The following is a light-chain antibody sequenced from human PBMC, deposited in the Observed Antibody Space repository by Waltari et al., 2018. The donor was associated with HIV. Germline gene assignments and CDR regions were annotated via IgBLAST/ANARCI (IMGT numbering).Light chain of an antibody. J-gene: IGKJ2*01. V-gene: IGKV3-15*01. CDR2: EAA. CDR3: QQYDSGPRGIT. Sequence: ELVMTQSPPTLSVSPGQRVTVSCRASQSISAKVAWYQQRPGQAPRLLLYEAATRPTGIPARFSGSGSGTEFTLTISSLQSEDFATYFCQQYDSGPRGITFGQGTMLEIK. CDR1: QSISAK.